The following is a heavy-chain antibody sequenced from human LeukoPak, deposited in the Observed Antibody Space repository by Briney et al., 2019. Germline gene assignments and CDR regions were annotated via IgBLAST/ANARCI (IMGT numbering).Heavy chain of an antibody. J-gene: IGHJ4*02. CDR2: IYYRVTS. V-gene: IGHV4-59*01. D-gene: IGHD3-10*01. CDR3: ARAVGGDGSGSL. Sequence: SETLSLTCTVSGDSISTYYCSWIRQPPGKGLEWIGYIYYRVTSDYNPSLKSRVTMSVDMSTRQISLKLSSVTAADTAVYYCARAVGGDGSGSLWGPGTLVTVSS. CDR1: GDSISTYY.